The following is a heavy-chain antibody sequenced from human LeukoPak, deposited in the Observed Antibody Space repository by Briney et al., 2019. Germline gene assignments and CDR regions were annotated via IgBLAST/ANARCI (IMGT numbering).Heavy chain of an antibody. D-gene: IGHD5-12*01. CDR3: AKDRGYDFSYGMDL. CDR2: ISSSSGYA. CDR1: GFTFSDYY. Sequence: KPGGSLRLSCAASGFTFSDYYMSWIRQAPGKGLEWVSYISSSSGYANYADSVKGRFTISRDNSKNTLYLQMNSLRAEDTAAYYCAKDRGYDFSYGMDLWGQGTTVTVSS. V-gene: IGHV3-11*05. J-gene: IGHJ6*02.